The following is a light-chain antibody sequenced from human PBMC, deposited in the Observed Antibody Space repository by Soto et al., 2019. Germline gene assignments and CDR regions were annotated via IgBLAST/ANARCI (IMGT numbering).Light chain of an antibody. CDR1: QSVSGTY. J-gene: IGKJ3*01. V-gene: IGKV3-20*01. CDR3: QQYGSFPTT. Sequence: EIVLTQSPYTLALSPGEGATLSCGASQSVSGTYLAWYQQKPGQAPRLLIFGASSRAPGIPDRFSGSGSGTDFTLTISRLEHEDFAVYYCQQYGSFPTTFAPGTKVDI. CDR2: GAS.